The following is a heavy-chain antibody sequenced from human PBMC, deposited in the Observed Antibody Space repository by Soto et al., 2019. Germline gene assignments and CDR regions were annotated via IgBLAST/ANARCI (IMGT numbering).Heavy chain of an antibody. Sequence: QVQLVQSGAEVKKPGASVKVSCKASGYIFTNYYIHWVRQAPGQGLEWMAIINPLPTSGSTNYAQDFRGRVTVTRDTSTSTVYMEPSSLRFDDTAIYYCARDLAAAAYWGQGTLVTVSS. CDR2: INPLPTSGST. J-gene: IGHJ4*02. CDR3: ARDLAAAAY. V-gene: IGHV1-46*01. D-gene: IGHD6-13*01. CDR1: GYIFTNYY.